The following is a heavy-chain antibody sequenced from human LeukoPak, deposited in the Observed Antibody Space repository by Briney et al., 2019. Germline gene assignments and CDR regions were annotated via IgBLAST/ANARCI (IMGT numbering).Heavy chain of an antibody. CDR3: ARLTGAAAANYYYMDV. CDR2: ISGSGTI. V-gene: IGHV4-4*07. D-gene: IGHD6-13*01. CDR1: GGSINSY. Sequence: PSETLSLTCIVSGGSINSYWSWIRQPAGKGLEWIGRISGSGTITYNPALQSRLTISIDTSKNQFSLKLMSVTAADTAVYYCARLTGAAAANYYYMDVWGKGTTVTISS. J-gene: IGHJ6*03.